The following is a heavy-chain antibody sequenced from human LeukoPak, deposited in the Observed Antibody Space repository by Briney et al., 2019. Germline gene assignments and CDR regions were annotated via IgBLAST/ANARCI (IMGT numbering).Heavy chain of an antibody. CDR1: GVTFDDYA. J-gene: IGHJ4*02. CDR2: VSWNSGSI. V-gene: IGHV3-9*01. Sequence: GRSLRLSCAASGVTFDDYAMHWVRQAPGKGLDCFSGVSWNSGSIGYEDSVKGRFTKYTDNDKSSQYLQINSLRAEDTALYYCAKGLGYCSGGSCSPDYWGQGTLVTVSS. CDR3: AKGLGYCSGGSCSPDY. D-gene: IGHD2-15*01.